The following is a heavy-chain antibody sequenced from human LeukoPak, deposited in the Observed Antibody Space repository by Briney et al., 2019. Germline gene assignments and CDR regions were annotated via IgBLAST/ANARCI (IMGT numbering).Heavy chain of an antibody. V-gene: IGHV4-4*07. Sequence: SETLSLTCTVSGGSISNYYWTRIRQPAGKGLEWIGRIYISGSTNYNPSLKSRVTMSVDTSKNQFSLKLSSVTAADTAVYYCARDRYDFWSGYPTFDYWGQGTLVTVSS. D-gene: IGHD3-3*01. J-gene: IGHJ4*02. CDR1: GGSISNYY. CDR2: IYISGST. CDR3: ARDRYDFWSGYPTFDY.